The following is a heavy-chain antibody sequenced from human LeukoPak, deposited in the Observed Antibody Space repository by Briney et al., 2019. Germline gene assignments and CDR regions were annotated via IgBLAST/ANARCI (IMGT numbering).Heavy chain of an antibody. V-gene: IGHV3-33*06. D-gene: IGHD3-22*01. CDR1: GFTFSSYG. CDR3: AKALLYYDSSGPTDY. Sequence: GGSLRLSCAASGFTFSSYGMHWVRQAPGKGLEWVAVIWYDGSNKYYADSVKGRFTFSRDNSKNTLYLQMNSLRAEDTAVYYCAKALLYYDSSGPTDYRGQGTLVTVSS. CDR2: IWYDGSNK. J-gene: IGHJ4*02.